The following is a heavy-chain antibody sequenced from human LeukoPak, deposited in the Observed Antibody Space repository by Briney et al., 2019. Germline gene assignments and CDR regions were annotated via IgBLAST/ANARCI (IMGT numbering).Heavy chain of an antibody. CDR3: AKAYYYDSSGSHDY. J-gene: IGHJ4*02. D-gene: IGHD3-22*01. CDR2: IWYDGSNK. CDR1: GFTFSSYG. Sequence: PGRSLRLSCAASGFTFSSYGMHWVRQAPGKGLEWVAVIWYDGSNKYYADSVKGRFTISRDNSKNTLYLQMNSLRAEDTAVYYCAKAYYYDSSGSHDYWGQGTLVTVSS. V-gene: IGHV3-33*06.